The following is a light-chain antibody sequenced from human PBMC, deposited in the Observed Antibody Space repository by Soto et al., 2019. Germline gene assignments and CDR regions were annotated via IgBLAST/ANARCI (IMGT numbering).Light chain of an antibody. CDR1: QSVSSN. CDR3: QQYNNWPPIT. Sequence: EIVMTQSPATLSVSPGEKATLSCRARQSVSSNLAWYQQKPGQAPRLLIYGASTRAAGIPARFSGSGSGTEFTLTISSLQSEDFAVYYCQQYNNWPPITFGQGTRLEIK. V-gene: IGKV3-15*01. J-gene: IGKJ5*01. CDR2: GAS.